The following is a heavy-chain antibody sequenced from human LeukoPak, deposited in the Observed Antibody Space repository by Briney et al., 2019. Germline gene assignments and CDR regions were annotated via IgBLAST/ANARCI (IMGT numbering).Heavy chain of an antibody. Sequence: GGSLRLSCAASGFTFSSYWMHWVRQAPGKGLVWVSRINSDGSSTSYADSVKGRFTISRDNAKNTLYLQMNSLRAEDTAVYYCARDPYDILTGYYRTLDYWGQGTLVTVSS. CDR1: GFTFSSYW. D-gene: IGHD3-9*01. J-gene: IGHJ4*02. CDR3: ARDPYDILTGYYRTLDY. V-gene: IGHV3-74*01. CDR2: INSDGSST.